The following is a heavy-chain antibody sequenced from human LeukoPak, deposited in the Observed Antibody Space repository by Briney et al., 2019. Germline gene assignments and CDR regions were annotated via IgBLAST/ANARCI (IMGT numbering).Heavy chain of an antibody. CDR1: GLTVSSNY. V-gene: IGHV3-66*01. J-gene: IGHJ6*02. CDR3: ARDLQRYYYYGMDV. CDR2: IYSGGST. Sequence: GGSLRLSCAASGLTVSSNYMSWVRQAPGKGLEWVSVIYSGGSTYYADSVKGRFTISRDNSKNTLYLQMNSLRAEDTAVYYCARDLQRYYYYGMDVWGQGTTVTVSS.